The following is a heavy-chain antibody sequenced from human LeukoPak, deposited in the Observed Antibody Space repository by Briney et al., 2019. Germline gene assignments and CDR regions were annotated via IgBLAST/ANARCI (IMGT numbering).Heavy chain of an antibody. CDR2: ISYDGSNK. J-gene: IGHJ4*02. CDR1: GFTFSSYG. CDR3: AKETTLRYFDY. Sequence: GGSLRLSCAASGFTFSSYGMHWVRQAPGKGLEWAAVISYDGSNKRYADSVKGRFTISRDNSKNTVNLQMNSLRTEDTAVYYCAKETTLRYFDYWGQGTLVTVSS. D-gene: IGHD1-1*01. V-gene: IGHV3-30*18.